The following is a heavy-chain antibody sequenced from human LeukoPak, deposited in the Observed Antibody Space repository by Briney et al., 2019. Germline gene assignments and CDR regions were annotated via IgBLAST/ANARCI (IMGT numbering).Heavy chain of an antibody. CDR3: ARAPGVTTFTSFDY. CDR1: GGSISSGSYY. V-gene: IGHV4-61*02. CDR2: IYTSGST. J-gene: IGHJ4*02. Sequence: PSQTLSLTCTVSGGSISSGSYYWTWIRQPARKGLEWIGRIYTSGSTNYNPSLKSRVTISVDTSKNQFSLKLSSVTAADTAVYYCARAPGVTTFTSFDYWGQGTLVTVSS. D-gene: IGHD2/OR15-2a*01.